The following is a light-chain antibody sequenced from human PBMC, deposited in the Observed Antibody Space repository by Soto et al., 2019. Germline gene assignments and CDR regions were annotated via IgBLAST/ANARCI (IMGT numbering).Light chain of an antibody. V-gene: IGLV1-40*01. J-gene: IGLJ2*01. CDR2: GNS. CDR3: QSYDSSLSAHVV. CDR1: SSNIGAGYD. Sequence: QSVLTQPPSVSGAPGQRVTISCTGSSSNIGAGYDVHWYQQLPGTAPKLLIYGNSNRPSGVPDRFSGSKSGTSASLAITGLQADDEADYDCQSYDSSLSAHVVFGGGTKLTVL.